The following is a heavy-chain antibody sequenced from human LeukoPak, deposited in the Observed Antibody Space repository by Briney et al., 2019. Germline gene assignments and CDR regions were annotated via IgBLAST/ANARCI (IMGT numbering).Heavy chain of an antibody. Sequence: ASVKVSCKASGYTFTSYGISWVRQAPGQGLEWMGWISAYNGNTNYAQKLQGRVTMTRDMSTSTVYMELSSLRSEVTAVYYCASVEFDYWGQGTLVTVSS. V-gene: IGHV1-18*01. CDR1: GYTFTSYG. J-gene: IGHJ4*02. CDR3: ASVEFDY. D-gene: IGHD2-21*01. CDR2: ISAYNGNT.